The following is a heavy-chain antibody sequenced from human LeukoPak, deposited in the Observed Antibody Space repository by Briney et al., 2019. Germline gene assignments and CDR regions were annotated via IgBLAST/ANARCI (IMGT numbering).Heavy chain of an antibody. D-gene: IGHD5-12*01. J-gene: IGHJ4*02. V-gene: IGHV3-21*04. CDR3: ARGGEAVFDY. Sequence: GGSLRLSCAASGLTFSSYSMNWVRQAPGKGLEWVSFISSSNGYTKYADSVRGRFTISRDNAKNSLYLQMNSLRAEDTAVYYCARGGEAVFDYWGQGTLVTVSS. CDR1: GLTFSSYS. CDR2: ISSSNGYT.